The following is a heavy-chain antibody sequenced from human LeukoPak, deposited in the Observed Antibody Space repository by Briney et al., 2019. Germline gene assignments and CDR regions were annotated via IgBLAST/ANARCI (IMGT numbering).Heavy chain of an antibody. CDR1: GFTFSSYE. CDR3: ARVTGELWILGIDY. Sequence: GGSLRLSCAASGFTFSSYEMNWVRQAPGKGLGWVSYISSSGSTIYYADSVKGRFTISRDNAKNSLYLQMNSLRAEDTAVYYCARVTGELWILGIDYWGQGTLVTVSS. V-gene: IGHV3-48*03. J-gene: IGHJ4*02. CDR2: ISSSGSTI. D-gene: IGHD3-16*01.